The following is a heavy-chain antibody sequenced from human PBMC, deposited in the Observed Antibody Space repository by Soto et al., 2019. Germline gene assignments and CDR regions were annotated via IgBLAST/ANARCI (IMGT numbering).Heavy chain of an antibody. D-gene: IGHD6-19*01. J-gene: IGHJ3*02. CDR2: ISYDGSNK. CDR1: GFTFSSYA. V-gene: IGHV3-30-3*01. Sequence: GGSLRLSCAASGFTFSSYAMHWVRQAPGKGLEWVAVISYDGSNKYYADSVKGRFTISRDNSKNTLYLQMNSLRAEDTAVYYCARDKGIAVGDAFDIWGQGTMVTVSS. CDR3: ARDKGIAVGDAFDI.